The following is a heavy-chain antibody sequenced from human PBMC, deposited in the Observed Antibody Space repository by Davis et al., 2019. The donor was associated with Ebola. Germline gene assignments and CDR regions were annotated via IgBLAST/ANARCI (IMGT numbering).Heavy chain of an antibody. CDR1: GGSISSYH. D-gene: IGHD4-11*01. CDR3: AGNSNFYYYMDV. V-gene: IGHV4-4*07. Sequence: PSETLSLTCTVSGGSISSYHWSWIRQPAGKGLEWIGRIYTSGSTNYNPSLKSRVTISVDTSKNQFSLKLRSVTAADTAVYFCAGNSNFYYYMDVWGKGTTVTVSS. J-gene: IGHJ6*03. CDR2: IYTSGST.